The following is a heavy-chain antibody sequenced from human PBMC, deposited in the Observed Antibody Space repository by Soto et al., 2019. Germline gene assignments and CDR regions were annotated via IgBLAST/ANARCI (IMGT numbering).Heavy chain of an antibody. Sequence: VSLRLSCAASGFTVSGFAMSWVRQAPGKGLEWVSTISGGGGSTYYADSVNGRFTISRDNSKNTLYLQMNSLRAEDTAVYYCAKAVKFTVTTCFDYWGHGTLVTVSS. CDR3: AKAVKFTVTTCFDY. CDR2: ISGGGGST. D-gene: IGHD4-17*01. V-gene: IGHV3-23*01. J-gene: IGHJ5*01. CDR1: GFTVSGFA.